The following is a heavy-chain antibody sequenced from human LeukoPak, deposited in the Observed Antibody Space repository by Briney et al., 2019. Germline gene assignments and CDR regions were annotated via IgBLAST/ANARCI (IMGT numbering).Heavy chain of an antibody. J-gene: IGHJ4*02. CDR2: ISYDGGTK. CDR1: GFTFSSYT. Sequence: PGRSLRLSSAASGFTFSSYTMHWVREAPGKGLEWMAVISYDGGTKYYADSVQGRFSISRDNSKNTLFLQMTSLRPEDTAVFYCARDPVLGIPDYFDSWGQGTLVTVSS. D-gene: IGHD2-21*01. V-gene: IGHV3-30-3*01. CDR3: ARDPVLGIPDYFDS.